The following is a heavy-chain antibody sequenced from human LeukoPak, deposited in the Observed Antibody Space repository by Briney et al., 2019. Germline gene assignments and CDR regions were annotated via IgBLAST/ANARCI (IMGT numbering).Heavy chain of an antibody. CDR3: ARIPGRLRADYYYYYMDV. V-gene: IGHV1-18*01. CDR2: ISAYNGNT. Sequence: ASVKVSCKASRGTFSSYTISWVRQAPGQGLEWMGWISAYNGNTNYAQKLQGRVTMTTDTSTSTAYMELRSLRSDDTAVYYCARIPGRLRADYYYYYMDVWGKGTTVTVSS. D-gene: IGHD5-12*01. J-gene: IGHJ6*03. CDR1: RGTFSSYT.